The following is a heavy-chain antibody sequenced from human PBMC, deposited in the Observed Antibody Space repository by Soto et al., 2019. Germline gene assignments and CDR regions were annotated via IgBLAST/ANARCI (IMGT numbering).Heavy chain of an antibody. D-gene: IGHD5-12*01. CDR3: GRGRSGQIVVFY. CDR2: IGPESGAT. Sequence: ASVKVSCKASGYTFTGHYIHWVRQAPEQGPEWMGEIGPESGATRYAQKFQGRVTMTRDMSITTVYMELNNLSPDDTAVYYCGRGRSGQIVVFYWGQGAPVTVSS. CDR1: GYTFTGHY. V-gene: IGHV1-2*02. J-gene: IGHJ4*02.